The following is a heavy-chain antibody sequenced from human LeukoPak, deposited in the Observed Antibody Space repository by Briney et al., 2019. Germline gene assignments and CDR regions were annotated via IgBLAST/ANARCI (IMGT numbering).Heavy chain of an antibody. Sequence: QPGGSLRLSCAASGFILSNYSMNWVRQAPGKGLEWVSYISSRSRTIYYADSVKGRFTISRDNAKNSLYLQMKRLRAEATAVYYCATSGSLFWFADWGQGTLVTVSS. CDR1: GFILSNYS. J-gene: IGHJ4*02. CDR3: ATSGSLFWFAD. D-gene: IGHD3-10*01. CDR2: ISSRSRTI. V-gene: IGHV3-48*04.